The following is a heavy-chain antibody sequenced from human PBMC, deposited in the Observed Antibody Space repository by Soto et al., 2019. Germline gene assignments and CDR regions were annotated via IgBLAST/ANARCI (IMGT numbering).Heavy chain of an antibody. CDR2: TYYRSKWYN. V-gene: IGHV6-1*01. D-gene: IGHD3-22*01. Sequence: SQTLSLTCVISGDSVSSNRAAWNWIRQSPSRGLEWLGRTYYRSKWYNDYAVSVKSRIIINGDTSKNQFSLQLTSVTPGDAAIYYCAREATGSGSFDNWGQGTLVTVSS. J-gene: IGHJ4*02. CDR1: GDSVSSNRAA. CDR3: AREATGSGSFDN.